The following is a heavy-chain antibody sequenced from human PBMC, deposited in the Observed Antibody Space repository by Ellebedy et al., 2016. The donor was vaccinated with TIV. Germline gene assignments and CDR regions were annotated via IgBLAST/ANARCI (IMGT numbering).Heavy chain of an antibody. CDR1: GFTFSTYW. V-gene: IGHV3-7*01. J-gene: IGHJ4*02. CDR3: ARDKSSGSTYGSHFDY. Sequence: GGSLRLXXAASGFTFSTYWMSWVRQAPGKGLEWVATIKQDGSEKYFVDSVKGRFTISRDNAKNSLCLQMNSLRAEDTAVYCCARDKSSGSTYGSHFDYWGQGTLVTVSS. CDR2: IKQDGSEK. D-gene: IGHD5-18*01.